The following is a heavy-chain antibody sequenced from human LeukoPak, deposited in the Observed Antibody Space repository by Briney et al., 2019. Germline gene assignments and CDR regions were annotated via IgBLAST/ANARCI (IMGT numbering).Heavy chain of an antibody. V-gene: IGHV4-59*01. D-gene: IGHD1-26*01. CDR2: IYYSGST. J-gene: IGHJ4*02. CDR3: ARDAFLVGATTGGFDY. CDR1: GGSISSYY. Sequence: SETLSLTCTVSGGSISSYYWSWIRQPPGKGLEWIGYIYYSGSTNYNPSLKSRVTISGDTSKNQFSLKLSSVTAADTAVYYCARDAFLVGATTGGFDYWGQGTLVTVSS.